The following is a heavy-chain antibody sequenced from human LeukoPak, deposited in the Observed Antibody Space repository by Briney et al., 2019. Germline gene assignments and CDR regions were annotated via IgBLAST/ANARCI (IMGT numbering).Heavy chain of an antibody. Sequence: GASVKVSCKASGYTFTTYAMNWVRQAPGQGLEWMGWINTNTGNPTYAQGFTGRFVFSLDTSVSTAYLQISSLKAEDTAVYYCARDMWETVELPWFDPWGQGTLVTVSS. CDR3: ARDMWETVELPWFDP. J-gene: IGHJ5*02. CDR2: INTNTGNP. V-gene: IGHV7-4-1*02. CDR1: GYTFTTYA. D-gene: IGHD1-7*01.